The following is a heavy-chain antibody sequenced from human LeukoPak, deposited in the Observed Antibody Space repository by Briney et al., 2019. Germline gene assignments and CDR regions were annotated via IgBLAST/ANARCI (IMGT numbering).Heavy chain of an antibody. CDR2: IYYSGST. V-gene: IGHV4-59*01. Sequence: ASETLSLTCTVSDGSSSSSSWNWIRQPPGKGLEWIGYIYYSGSTKYNPSLESRVTISLDTSKNQFSLKLSSVTAADTAVYYCARDRPFYYGSGSFYDGFDSWGQGTLVTVSS. J-gene: IGHJ4*02. CDR1: DGSSSSSS. CDR3: ARDRPFYYGSGSFYDGFDS. D-gene: IGHD3-10*01.